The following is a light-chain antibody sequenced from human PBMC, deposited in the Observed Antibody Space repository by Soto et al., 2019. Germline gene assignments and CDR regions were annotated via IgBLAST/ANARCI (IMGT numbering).Light chain of an antibody. V-gene: IGKV4-1*01. Sequence: DIVMTQSPDSLAVSLGERAIINCKSSQSVLYSSNNKNYLAWYQQKPGQPPKLLIYWASTRESGVPDRFSGSGSGTDFPLTISSLQAEDVAVYYCQQYYSIPFTFGPGPKVDI. CDR3: QQYYSIPFT. CDR1: QSVLYSSNNKNY. CDR2: WAS. J-gene: IGKJ3*01.